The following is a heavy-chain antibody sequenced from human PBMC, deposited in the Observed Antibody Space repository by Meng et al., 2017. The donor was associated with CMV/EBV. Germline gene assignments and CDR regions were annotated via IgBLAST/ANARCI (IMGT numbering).Heavy chain of an antibody. CDR3: AKDYDSSGLGAYYFDY. V-gene: IGHV3-23*01. D-gene: IGHD3-22*01. CDR2: ISGSGGST. CDR1: GFTFSSYA. J-gene: IGHJ4*02. Sequence: GESLKISCAASGFTFSSYAMSWVRQAPGKGLEWVSAISGSGGSTYYADSVKGRFTISRGNSKNTLYLQMNSLRAEDTAVYYCAKDYDSSGLGAYYFDYWGQGTLVTVSS.